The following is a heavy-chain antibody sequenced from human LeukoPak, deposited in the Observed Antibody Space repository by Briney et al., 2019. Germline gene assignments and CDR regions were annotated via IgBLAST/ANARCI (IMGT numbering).Heavy chain of an antibody. D-gene: IGHD3-10*01. Sequence: ASQTLSLTCTVSGGSISSGSYYWSWIRQPGGKGPEWIGRIYTSGSTNYNPSLKSRVTISVDTSKNQFSLKLSSVTAADMAVYYCARFTPTMVRGVAYYFDYWGQGTLVTVSS. V-gene: IGHV4-61*02. CDR1: GGSISSGSYY. CDR2: IYTSGST. J-gene: IGHJ4*02. CDR3: ARFTPTMVRGVAYYFDY.